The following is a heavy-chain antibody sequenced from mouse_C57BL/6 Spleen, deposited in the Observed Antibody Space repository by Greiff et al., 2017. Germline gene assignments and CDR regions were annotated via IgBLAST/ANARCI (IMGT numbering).Heavy chain of an antibody. D-gene: IGHD1-1*01. CDR3: ARSITTVVEGAWFAY. CDR2: IYPGDGDT. J-gene: IGHJ3*01. V-gene: IGHV1-82*01. CDR1: GYAFSSSW. Sequence: QVQLQQSGPELVKPGASVKISCKASGYAFSSSWMNWVKQRPGKGLEWIGRIYPGDGDTNYNGKFKGKATLTADKSSSTAYMQLSSLTSEDSAVYVCARSITTVVEGAWFAYWGQGTLVTVSA.